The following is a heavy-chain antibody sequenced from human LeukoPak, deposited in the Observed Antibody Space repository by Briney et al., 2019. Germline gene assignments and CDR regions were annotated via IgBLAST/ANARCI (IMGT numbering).Heavy chain of an antibody. J-gene: IGHJ4*02. D-gene: IGHD6-19*01. CDR1: GVTLSNYA. Sequence: GGSLRLSCVASGVTLSNYAMSWARQAPGKGLEWVSGISSSGSGGNTYYADSVKGRFTISRDSSRNTLFLHMNSLRVEDTAFYYCAKDNRRHYTSGPNPDSLHWGQGALVTVSS. V-gene: IGHV3-23*01. CDR2: ISSSGSGGNT. CDR3: AKDNRRHYTSGPNPDSLH.